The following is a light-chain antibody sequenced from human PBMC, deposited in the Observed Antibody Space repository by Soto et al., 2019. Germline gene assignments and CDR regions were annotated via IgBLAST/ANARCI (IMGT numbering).Light chain of an antibody. V-gene: IGKV1-9*01. CDR2: AAS. CDR3: QQLISYPFT. Sequence: DIPLTQSPSSLSASVGDRVTITCRASQGISSYLAWYQQKPGKAPNLLIYAASTVQSGVPSRFSGSGSGTDFTLTISSLQHEDFATYYCQQLISYPFTFGPGTKVDIK. J-gene: IGKJ3*01. CDR1: QGISSY.